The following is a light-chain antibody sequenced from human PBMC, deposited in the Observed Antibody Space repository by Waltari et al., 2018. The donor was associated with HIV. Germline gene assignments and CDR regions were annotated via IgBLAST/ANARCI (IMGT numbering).Light chain of an antibody. CDR3: QSYDSSLSVWV. V-gene: IGLV1-40*01. Sequence: QSVLTQPPSVSGAPGQRVTISCTGRSSNIGAGYDVHCYQQIPGTAPKLLIYGNSHRPSGVPDRFSGSKSGTSASLAITGLQAEDEADYYCQSYDSSLSVWVFGGGTKLTVL. CDR1: SSNIGAGYD. CDR2: GNS. J-gene: IGLJ3*02.